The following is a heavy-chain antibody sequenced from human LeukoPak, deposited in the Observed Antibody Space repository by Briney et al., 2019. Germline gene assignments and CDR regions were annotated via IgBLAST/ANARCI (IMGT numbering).Heavy chain of an antibody. CDR1: GASFSSSTYY. Sequence: SETLSLTCTVSGASFSSSTYYWGWIRQPPGKGLEWIGSIYYSGSTYYNPSLKSRVTMSVDTSKNQFSLKLSSVTAADTAVYYCARHAGGISATGTRPSDYWGQGTLVTVSS. J-gene: IGHJ4*02. D-gene: IGHD6-13*01. V-gene: IGHV4-39*01. CDR2: IYYSGST. CDR3: ARHAGGISATGTRPSDY.